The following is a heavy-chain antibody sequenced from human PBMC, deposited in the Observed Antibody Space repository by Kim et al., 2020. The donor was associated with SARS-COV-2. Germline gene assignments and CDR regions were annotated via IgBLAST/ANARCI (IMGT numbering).Heavy chain of an antibody. Sequence: SVKGRFTSARENSKNTLCLQMSSLRAEDTAVYYCAKERRGGEQWLDAFDIWGQGAMVTVSS. CDR3: AKERRGGEQWLDAFDI. D-gene: IGHD6-19*01. J-gene: IGHJ3*02. V-gene: IGHV3-23*01.